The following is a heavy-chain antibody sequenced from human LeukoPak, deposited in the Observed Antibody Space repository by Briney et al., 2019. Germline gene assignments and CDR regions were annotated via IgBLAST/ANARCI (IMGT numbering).Heavy chain of an antibody. D-gene: IGHD3-10*01. CDR2: ISYDGSNK. J-gene: IGHJ6*04. CDR3: AKEGHYYGSGSYRGYYYGMDV. V-gene: IGHV3-30*18. Sequence: GGSLRLSCAASGFTFSSYGMHWVRQAPGKGLEWVAVISYDGSNKYYADSVKGRFTTSRDNSKNTLYLQMNSLRAEDTAVYYCAKEGHYYGSGSYRGYYYGMDVWGKGTTVTVSS. CDR1: GFTFSSYG.